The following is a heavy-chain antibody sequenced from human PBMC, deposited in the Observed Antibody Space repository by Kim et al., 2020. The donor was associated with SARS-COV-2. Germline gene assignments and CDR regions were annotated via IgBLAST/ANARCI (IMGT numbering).Heavy chain of an antibody. CDR3: VKGDWGSVSCYTADS. J-gene: IGHJ5*01. V-gene: IGHV3-23*01. Sequence: GGSLRLSCAASGFTFSSYAMSWVRQAPGTGLEWVATLSDSGSDTYYADSVKGRFSISRDNSMNTLSLQMNSLRAEDTALYYCVKGDWGSVSCYTADSWG. CDR2: LSDSGSDT. D-gene: IGHD2-2*02. CDR1: GFTFSSYA.